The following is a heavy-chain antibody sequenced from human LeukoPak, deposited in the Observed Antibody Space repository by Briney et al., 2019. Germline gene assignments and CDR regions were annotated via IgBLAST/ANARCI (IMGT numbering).Heavy chain of an antibody. CDR2: ITTSGSI. CDR3: ANGLWLQWGDY. CDR1: GFTFSSYA. Sequence: PGGSLRLSCAASGFTFSSYAMTWVRQAPGKGLEWVSSITTSGSIYYADSVKGRFTVSRDNSKPTLYLQMNSLRAEDTAVYYCANGLWLQWGDYWGQGTLVTVSS. V-gene: IGHV3-23*01. D-gene: IGHD5-18*01. J-gene: IGHJ4*02.